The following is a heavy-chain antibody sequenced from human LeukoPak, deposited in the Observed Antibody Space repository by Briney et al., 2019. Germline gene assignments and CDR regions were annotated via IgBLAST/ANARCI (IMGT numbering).Heavy chain of an antibody. Sequence: SETLSLTCTVSGGSISSYDRSWIRQPPGKGLEWIGYIYTSGSTNSNPSLKSRVTISIDTSKNQFSLKLSSVTDSDTDVYSCARGTSGYYYHYMDVWGKGTTVTVSS. J-gene: IGHJ6*03. CDR2: IYTSGST. D-gene: IGHD1-26*01. V-gene: IGHV4-4*09. CDR3: ARGTSGYYYHYMDV. CDR1: GGSISSYD.